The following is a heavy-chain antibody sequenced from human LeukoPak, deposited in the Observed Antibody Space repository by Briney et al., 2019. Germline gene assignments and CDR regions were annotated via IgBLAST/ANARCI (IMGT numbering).Heavy chain of an antibody. D-gene: IGHD3-22*01. J-gene: IGHJ3*02. CDR3: ARGKTYYDISKDAFDI. CDR2: IYYSGST. V-gene: IGHV4-59*01. Sequence: SETLSLTCTVSSGSISSYYWSWIRQPSGKGLEWIGYIYYSGSTNYNPSLKSRVTISVDTSKNQFSLKLSSVTAADTAVYYCARGKTYYDISKDAFDIWGQGTMVTVSS. CDR1: SGSISSYY.